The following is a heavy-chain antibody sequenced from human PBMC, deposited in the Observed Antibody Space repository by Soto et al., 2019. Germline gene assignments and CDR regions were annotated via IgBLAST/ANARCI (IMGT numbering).Heavy chain of an antibody. CDR3: ARGRLGYCSSTSCRRGYYYGMDV. CDR1: GGTFSSYA. J-gene: IGHJ6*02. CDR2: IIPIFGTA. Sequence: SVKVSCKASGGTFSSYAISWVRQAPGQGLEWMGGIIPIFGTANYAQKFQGRVTITADESTSTAYMELSSLRSEDTAVYYCARGRLGYCSSTSCRRGYYYGMDVWGQGTTVTVS. D-gene: IGHD2-2*01. V-gene: IGHV1-69*13.